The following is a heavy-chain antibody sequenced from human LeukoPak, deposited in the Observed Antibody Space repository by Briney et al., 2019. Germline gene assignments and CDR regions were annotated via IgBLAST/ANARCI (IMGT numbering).Heavy chain of an antibody. V-gene: IGHV4-39*01. Sequence: PSETLSLTCTVSGGSISSSSYYWGWIRQPPGKGLEWIGSIYYSGSTYYNPSLKSRVTISVDTSKNQFSLKLSSVTAADTAVYYCARQNRVGCSSTSCRWWFDPWGQGTLVTVSS. J-gene: IGHJ5*02. CDR1: GGSISSSSYY. D-gene: IGHD2-2*01. CDR3: ARQNRVGCSSTSCRWWFDP. CDR2: IYYSGST.